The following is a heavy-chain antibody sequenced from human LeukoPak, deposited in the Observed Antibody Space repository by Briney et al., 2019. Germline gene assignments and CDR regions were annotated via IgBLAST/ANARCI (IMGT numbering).Heavy chain of an antibody. CDR2: INSNTGDT. CDR3: ASDRPPSN. J-gene: IGHJ4*02. D-gene: IGHD1-14*01. V-gene: IGHV1-2*02. CDR1: GYRFIAYY. Sequence: ASVKVSCKASGYRFIAYYMHWVRQAPGQGPEWLGWINSNTGDTNYAQSCQGRITMTRDTSINTASMELRNLDYDDTAVYYCASDRPPSNWGQGTLVIVS.